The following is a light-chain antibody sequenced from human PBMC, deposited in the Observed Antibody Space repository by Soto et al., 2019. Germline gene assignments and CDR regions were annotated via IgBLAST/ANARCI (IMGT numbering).Light chain of an antibody. CDR2: GAS. CDR1: QSVSSSY. Sequence: EIVLTQSPGTLSLSPGERATRSCRAIQSVSSSYLAWYQQKPGQAPRLLIYGASSRATGIPDRFSGSGSGTDFALTISRLEPEDFAVYYCQQYGSSPLWTFGQGTKVDIK. CDR3: QQYGSSPLWT. J-gene: IGKJ1*01. V-gene: IGKV3-20*01.